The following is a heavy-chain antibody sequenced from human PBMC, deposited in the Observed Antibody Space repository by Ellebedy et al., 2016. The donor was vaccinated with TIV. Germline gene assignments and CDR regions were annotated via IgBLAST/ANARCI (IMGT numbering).Heavy chain of an antibody. CDR3: AKLPTVSPGRDWFDP. V-gene: IGHV3-7*03. J-gene: IGHJ5*02. CDR2: IKNDGSER. CDR1: GFTFSSYA. Sequence: GESLKISCAASGFTFSSYAMSWVRQAPGKGLEWVANIKNDGSERYYVDSVEGRFTISRDNAKNSLYLQMSSLRAEDTAVYYCAKLPTVSPGRDWFDPWGQGTLVTVSS. D-gene: IGHD4-17*01.